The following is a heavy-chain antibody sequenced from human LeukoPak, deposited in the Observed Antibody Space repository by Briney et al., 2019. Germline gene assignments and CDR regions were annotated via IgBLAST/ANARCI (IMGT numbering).Heavy chain of an antibody. CDR3: AKDQGGYGSGSYQFDY. CDR1: GFTFSSYG. D-gene: IGHD3-10*01. CDR2: IRCDGSNK. Sequence: PGGSLRLSCAASGFTFSSYGMHWVRQAPGKGLEWVAFIRCDGSNKYYADSVKGRFTISRDNSKNTLYLQMNSLRAEDTAVYYCAKDQGGYGSGSYQFDYWGQGTLVTVSS. V-gene: IGHV3-30*02. J-gene: IGHJ4*02.